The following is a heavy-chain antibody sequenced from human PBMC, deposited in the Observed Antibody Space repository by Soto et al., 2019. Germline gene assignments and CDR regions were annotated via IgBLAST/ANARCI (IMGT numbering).Heavy chain of an antibody. D-gene: IGHD6-13*01. V-gene: IGHV1-46*03. J-gene: IGHJ4*02. CDR1: GYTFTSYY. Sequence: HVQLVQSGAEVKKPGASVKVSCKASGYTFTSYYIHCVRQAPGQGLQLMGIINPSSGSTNYAHKFQGRLTMTRDPSTTTVYRQLSRLTSEDTAVYYCARAHGMAAAGRDPVASWGQGALVTVSS. CDR3: ARAHGMAAAGRDPVAS. CDR2: INPSSGST.